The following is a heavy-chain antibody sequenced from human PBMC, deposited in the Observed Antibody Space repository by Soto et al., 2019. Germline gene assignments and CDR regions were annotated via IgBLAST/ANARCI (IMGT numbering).Heavy chain of an antibody. V-gene: IGHV4-34*01. CDR2: INHSGST. Sequence: SETLSVTCAVYGGSFSGYYWSWSRQPPWKGLEWIGEINHSGSTNYNPSLKSRVTISVDTSKNQFSLKLSSVTAADTAVYYCARSYIVVVVAATRTNWFDPWGQGTLVTVSS. CDR1: GGSFSGYY. D-gene: IGHD2-15*01. J-gene: IGHJ5*02. CDR3: ARSYIVVVVAATRTNWFDP.